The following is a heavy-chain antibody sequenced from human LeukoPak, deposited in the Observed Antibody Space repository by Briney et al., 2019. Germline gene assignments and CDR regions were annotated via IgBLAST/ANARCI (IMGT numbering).Heavy chain of an antibody. CDR1: GYTFTDYY. D-gene: IGHD6-13*01. J-gene: IGHJ5*02. Sequence: ASVKVSCKASGYTFTDYYLHWVRQAPGLGLEWMGWINPNSGGANFALNFQGRVTMTRATSISTAYMELSRLTSDDTAVYYCARGVGSSWFDPWGQGTLVTVSS. CDR3: ARGVGSSWFDP. V-gene: IGHV1-2*02. CDR2: INPNSGGA.